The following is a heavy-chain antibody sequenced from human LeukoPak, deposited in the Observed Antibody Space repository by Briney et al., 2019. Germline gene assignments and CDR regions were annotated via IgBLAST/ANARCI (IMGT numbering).Heavy chain of an antibody. CDR2: IYYSGST. D-gene: IGHD1-14*01. CDR3: ARSEKPGAGRNFDY. V-gene: IGHV4-59*01. CDR1: GGSISSYY. J-gene: IGHJ4*02. Sequence: SETLSLTCTVSGGSISSYYWSWIRQPPGKGLEWIGYIYYSGSTNYNPSIKSRVTISVDTSKNQFSLKLSSVTAADTAVYYCARSEKPGAGRNFDYWGQGTLVTVSS.